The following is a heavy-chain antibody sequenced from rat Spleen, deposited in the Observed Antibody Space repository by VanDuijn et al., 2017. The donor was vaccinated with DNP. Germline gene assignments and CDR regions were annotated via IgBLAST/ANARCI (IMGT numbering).Heavy chain of an antibody. V-gene: IGHV5S10*01. Sequence: EVQLVESGGGLVQPGRSLKLSCAASGFTFSDYNMAWVRQAPKKGLEWVATIIYDGSRTYYRDSVKGRFTISRDNAKSTLYLQMDSLRSEDTATYYWATQADGSYFDYWGQGVMVTVSS. J-gene: IGHJ2*01. CDR2: IIYDGSRT. D-gene: IGHD1-12*02. CDR1: GFTFSDYN. CDR3: ATQADGSYFDY.